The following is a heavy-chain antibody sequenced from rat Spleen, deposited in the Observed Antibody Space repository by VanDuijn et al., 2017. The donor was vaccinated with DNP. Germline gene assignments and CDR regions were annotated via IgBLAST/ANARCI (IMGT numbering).Heavy chain of an antibody. CDR1: GFTFSDYY. V-gene: IGHV5-20*01. CDR2: ISYDGGNT. CDR3: TTLNSGTYDS. D-gene: IGHD1-3*01. Sequence: EVQLVESGGGLVQPGRSLKLSCAASGFTFSDYYMAWVRQPPTKGLEWVASISYDGGNTYYRDSVKGRFTISRDNAKSSLYLHMDSLRSEDTANYYCTTLNSGTYDSWGQGVMVTVSS. J-gene: IGHJ2*01.